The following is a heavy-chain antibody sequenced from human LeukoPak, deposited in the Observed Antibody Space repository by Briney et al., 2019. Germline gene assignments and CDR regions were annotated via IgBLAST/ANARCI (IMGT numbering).Heavy chain of an antibody. Sequence: ASVKVSCKASGGTFSSYAISWVRQAPGQGLEWMGGIIPIFGTANYAQKFQGRVAITTDESTSTAYMELSRLRSEDTAVYYCARDPGIAAAGRNWFDPWGQGTLVTVSS. D-gene: IGHD6-13*01. V-gene: IGHV1-69*05. CDR1: GGTFSSYA. J-gene: IGHJ5*02. CDR3: ARDPGIAAAGRNWFDP. CDR2: IIPIFGTA.